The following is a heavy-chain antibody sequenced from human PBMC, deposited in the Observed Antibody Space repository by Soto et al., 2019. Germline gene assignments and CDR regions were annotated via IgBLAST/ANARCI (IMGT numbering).Heavy chain of an antibody. CDR1: GGSISSSSYY. D-gene: IGHD3-10*01. J-gene: IGHJ5*02. CDR3: ARHLPRTTMVRGGGWFDP. CDR2: IYYSGST. Sequence: PSETLSLTWTVSGGSISSSSYYWGWIRQPPGKGLEWIGSIYYSGSTYYNPSLKSRVTISVDTSKNQFSLKLSSVTAADTAVYYCARHLPRTTMVRGGGWFDPWRQGTLVTV. V-gene: IGHV4-39*01.